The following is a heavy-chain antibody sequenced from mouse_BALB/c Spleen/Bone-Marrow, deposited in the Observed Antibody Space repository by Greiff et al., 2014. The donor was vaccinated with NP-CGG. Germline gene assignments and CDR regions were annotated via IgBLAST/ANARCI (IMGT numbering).Heavy chain of an antibody. CDR2: ISPRNGDI. J-gene: IGHJ2*01. Sequence: QVQLKQSDAELVKPWASVKISCTASGYTFTDHDIPWVKQQPEQSLEWIGYISPRNGDIKYNEKFKANATLTADKSSSTAYMQTNSLTSEDSAVYFCKVKDYWGQGTTLTVSS. CDR3: KVKDY. V-gene: IGHV1S53*02. CDR1: GYTFTDHD.